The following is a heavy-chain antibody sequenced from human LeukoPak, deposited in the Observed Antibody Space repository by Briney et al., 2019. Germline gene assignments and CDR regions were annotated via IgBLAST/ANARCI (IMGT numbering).Heavy chain of an antibody. D-gene: IGHD2-21*02. Sequence: EASVKVSCKASGYTFTSYDINWVRQATGQGLEWMGWMNPNSGNTGYAQKFQGRVTMTRNTSISTAYMELSSLRSEDTAVYYCARGAPPIYCGGDCSDVWFDPWGQGTLVTVSS. CDR1: GYTFTSYD. J-gene: IGHJ5*02. CDR2: MNPNSGNT. CDR3: ARGAPPIYCGGDCSDVWFDP. V-gene: IGHV1-8*01.